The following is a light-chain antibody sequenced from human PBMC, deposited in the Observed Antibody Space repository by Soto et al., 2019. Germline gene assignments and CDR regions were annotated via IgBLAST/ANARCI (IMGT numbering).Light chain of an antibody. Sequence: QSAVTQEPSLTVSPGGTVTLTCGSSTGAVTSGHYPYWFQQKAGQAPRTLIYDTNNKQSWTPARFSGSLLGGKAALTLSGAQPEDEADYYCLLSYSGARAGVFGGGTKLTVL. J-gene: IGLJ3*02. CDR2: DTN. V-gene: IGLV7-46*01. CDR3: LLSYSGARAGV. CDR1: TGAVTSGHY.